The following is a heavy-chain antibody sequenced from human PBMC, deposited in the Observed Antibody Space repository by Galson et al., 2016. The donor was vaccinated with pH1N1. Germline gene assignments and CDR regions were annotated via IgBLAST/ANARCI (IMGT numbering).Heavy chain of an antibody. CDR3: AASGSYDAFDI. CDR1: GFTFSDYW. Sequence: SLRLSCAGSGFTFSDYWMTWVRQAPGKGLEWVANINQDASVKYYVDSVKGRCTISRDNAKNSLYLQMNSLRAEDTALYYCAASGSYDAFDIWGQGTMVTVSS. J-gene: IGHJ3*02. D-gene: IGHD1-26*01. V-gene: IGHV3-7*01. CDR2: INQDASVK.